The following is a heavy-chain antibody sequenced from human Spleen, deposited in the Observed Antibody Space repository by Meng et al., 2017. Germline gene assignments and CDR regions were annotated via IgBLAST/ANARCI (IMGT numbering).Heavy chain of an antibody. J-gene: IGHJ4*02. CDR3: ASYTIFIDY. CDR2: IYYTGST. V-gene: IGHV4-39*07. CDR1: GGSISSSSYY. Sequence: GSLRLSCTVSGGSISSSSYYWGWIRQPPGKGLEWIGSIYYTGSTYYNPSLKSRVTISVDTSKNQFSLKLRSVTAADTAVYYCASYTIFIDYWGQGTLVTVSS. D-gene: IGHD3-9*01.